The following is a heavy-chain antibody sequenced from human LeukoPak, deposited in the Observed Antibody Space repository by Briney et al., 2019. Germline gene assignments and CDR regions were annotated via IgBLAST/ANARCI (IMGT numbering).Heavy chain of an antibody. D-gene: IGHD5-24*01. CDR1: GFTFSSYA. CDR2: ISYDGSNK. CDR3: AREREYYGMDV. Sequence: GGSLRLSCAASGFTFSSYAMHWVRQAPSKGLERVAVISYDGSNKYYXDXVKGRFTISRDNSKNTLYLQMNSLRAEDTAVYYCAREREYYGMDVWGQGTTVTVSS. V-gene: IGHV3-30*14. J-gene: IGHJ6*02.